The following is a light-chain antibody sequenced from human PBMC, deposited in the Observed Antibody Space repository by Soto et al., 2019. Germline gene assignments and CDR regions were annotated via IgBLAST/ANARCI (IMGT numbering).Light chain of an antibody. V-gene: IGLV2-23*01. CDR1: SSDL. CDR3: CSYAGSSTSWV. J-gene: IGLJ3*02. Sequence: QSVLTQPASVSGSPGQSITISCTETSSDLVSWYQQYPDRAPTLMIYEGIKRPSGLSNRFSGSKSGNTASLTISGLQAEDEADYYCCSYAGSSTSWVFGGGTKLTVL. CDR2: EGI.